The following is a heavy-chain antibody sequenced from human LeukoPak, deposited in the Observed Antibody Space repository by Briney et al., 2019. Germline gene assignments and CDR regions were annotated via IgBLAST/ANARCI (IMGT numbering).Heavy chain of an antibody. CDR1: GGSISSSSYY. Sequence: SETLSLTCTVSGGSISSSSYYWGWIRQPPGKGLEWIGSIYYSGSTYYNPFLKSRVTISVDTSKNQFSLKLSSVTAADTAVYYCARLTRMTTVTTTSDFDYWGQGTLVTVSS. V-gene: IGHV4-39*01. D-gene: IGHD4-11*01. J-gene: IGHJ4*02. CDR2: IYYSGST. CDR3: ARLTRMTTVTTTSDFDY.